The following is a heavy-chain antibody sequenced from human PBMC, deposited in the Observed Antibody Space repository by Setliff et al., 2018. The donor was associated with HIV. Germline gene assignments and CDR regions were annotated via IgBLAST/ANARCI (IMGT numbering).Heavy chain of an antibody. J-gene: IGHJ6*02. Sequence: GASVKVSCKASGYTFTDYYMHWVRQAPGQGLEWMGWVNPNSGGTNYAPKFQGRVTMTWDTSISTAYMELSRLRYDDTAMYYCARDQVLGGRAFSYASNYGMDVWGQGTTVTSP. CDR3: ARDQVLGGRAFSYASNYGMDV. CDR2: VNPNSGGT. V-gene: IGHV1-2*02. CDR1: GYTFTDYY. D-gene: IGHD3-3*02.